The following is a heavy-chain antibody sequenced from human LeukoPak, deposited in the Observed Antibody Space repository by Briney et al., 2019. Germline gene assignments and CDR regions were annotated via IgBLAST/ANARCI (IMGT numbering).Heavy chain of an antibody. CDR1: GFTFSSYA. J-gene: IGHJ4*02. D-gene: IGHD3-10*01. CDR2: ISYDGSNK. Sequence: PGRSLGLSCAASGFTFSSYAMHWVRQAPGKGLEWVAVISYDGSNKYYADSVKGRFTISRDNSKNTLYLQMNSLRAEDTAVYYCARGPYYYGSGSYYNGYFDYWGQGTLVTVSS. CDR3: ARGPYYYGSGSYYNGYFDY. V-gene: IGHV3-30*04.